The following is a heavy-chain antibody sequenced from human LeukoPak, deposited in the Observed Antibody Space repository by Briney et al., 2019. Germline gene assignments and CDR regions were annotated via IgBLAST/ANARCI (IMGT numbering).Heavy chain of an antibody. Sequence: GGSLRLSCAASGFTFSSFGMHWVRQAPGKGLEWVAVISYDGSNEYYADSVEGRFTISRDNSKKTLYLQMNRLRPEDTAVYYCAKDKTSLVRGVMLQWGQGTLVTVSS. CDR2: ISYDGSNE. D-gene: IGHD3-10*01. CDR1: GFTFSSFG. V-gene: IGHV3-30*18. CDR3: AKDKTSLVRGVMLQ. J-gene: IGHJ4*02.